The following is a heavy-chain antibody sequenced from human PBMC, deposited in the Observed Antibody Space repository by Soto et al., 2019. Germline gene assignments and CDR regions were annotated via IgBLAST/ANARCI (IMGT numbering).Heavy chain of an antibody. Sequence: QVQLQESGPGLVKPSQTLSLTCTVSGGSITSGDYYWSWIRQPPGKGLEWIGYIYYSGTRYYNPYLKSRITISIDTSKNQLSLKLTSVTVADTAVYFCARAVLAIAVVPADFYGMDVWGQGTTVIVSS. CDR2: IYYSGTR. D-gene: IGHD2-2*01. J-gene: IGHJ6*02. CDR1: GGSITSGDYY. V-gene: IGHV4-30-4*01. CDR3: ARAVLAIAVVPADFYGMDV.